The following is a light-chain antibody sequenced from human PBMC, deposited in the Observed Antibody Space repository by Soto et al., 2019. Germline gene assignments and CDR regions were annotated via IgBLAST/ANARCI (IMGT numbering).Light chain of an antibody. J-gene: IGKJ4*01. CDR2: RTS. CDR1: QSISSN. CDR3: QQYNNWPRAT. Sequence: EVVMPQSQATLSVSPGATATLSCRASQSISSNLAWYQQKPGQAPRLLMFRTSSRATGFPARFSGSGSGTEFNLTISSLQSEDFGVYYCQQYNNWPRATFGGGTKVDI. V-gene: IGKV3-15*01.